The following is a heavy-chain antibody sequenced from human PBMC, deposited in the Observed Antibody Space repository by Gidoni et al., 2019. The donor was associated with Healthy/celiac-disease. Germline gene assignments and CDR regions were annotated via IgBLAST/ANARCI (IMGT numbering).Heavy chain of an antibody. CDR1: GFTFSGNS. Sequence: EVQLVESGGCLVTPGGSLTLSCPASGFTFSGNSMNWVRPAPGKGLEGVSSISSRSSYIYYADSVKGRFTISRDNAKNSLYLQMNSLRAEDTAVYYCARGRDYSNFIDYWGQGTLVTVSS. CDR2: ISSRSSYI. CDR3: ARGRDYSNFIDY. D-gene: IGHD4-4*01. V-gene: IGHV3-21*01. J-gene: IGHJ4*02.